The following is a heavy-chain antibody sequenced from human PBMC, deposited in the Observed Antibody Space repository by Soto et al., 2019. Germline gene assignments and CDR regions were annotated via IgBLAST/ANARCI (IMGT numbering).Heavy chain of an antibody. CDR2: IIPIFGTA. Sequence: QVQLVQSGAEVKKPGSSVKVSCKASGGTFSSYAISWVRQAPGQGLEWMGGIIPIFGTANYGQKFQGRVTITADESTSTAYMELSSLRSEDTAVYYCADGSGSYGRYYYYYGMDVWGQGTTVTVSS. CDR3: ADGSGSYGRYYYYYGMDV. CDR1: GGTFSSYA. D-gene: IGHD3-10*01. V-gene: IGHV1-69*01. J-gene: IGHJ6*02.